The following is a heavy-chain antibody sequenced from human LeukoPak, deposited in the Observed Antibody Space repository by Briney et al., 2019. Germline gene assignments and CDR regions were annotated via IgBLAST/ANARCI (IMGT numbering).Heavy chain of an antibody. D-gene: IGHD2-15*01. Sequence: GGSLRLSCAAPGFTFSTYEMDWVRQAPGKGLEWISYIDSNSRTIHYADSVRGRFTISRDNAKNSLFLQMNSLRAEDTAVYYCVREYCSGGSCSDAFDIWGQGTMVTVSS. CDR1: GFTFSTYE. J-gene: IGHJ3*02. CDR3: VREYCSGGSCSDAFDI. V-gene: IGHV3-48*03. CDR2: IDSNSRTI.